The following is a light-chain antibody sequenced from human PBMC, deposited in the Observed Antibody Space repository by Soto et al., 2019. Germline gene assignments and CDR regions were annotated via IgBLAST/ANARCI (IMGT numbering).Light chain of an antibody. Sequence: EIVLTQSPGTLSLSPGQRATLSCRASQSVSSNNLAWYQQRPGQAPRVVISGASTRATGIPERFSGSGSGTDFTLTISRLEPEDFAVYYCQQYGRSPFTFGPETKVDIK. J-gene: IGKJ3*01. V-gene: IGKV3-20*01. CDR2: GAS. CDR3: QQYGRSPFT. CDR1: QSVSSNN.